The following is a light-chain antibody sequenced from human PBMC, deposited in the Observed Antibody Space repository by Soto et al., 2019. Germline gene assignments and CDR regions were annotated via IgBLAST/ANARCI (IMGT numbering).Light chain of an antibody. V-gene: IGLV2-14*01. CDR2: DVT. CDR1: SSDVGGYNS. Sequence: ALTQPASVSGSPGQSITISCTGTSSDVGGYNSVSWYRQDPGKAPKLMIYDVTNRPSGVSNRFSGSKSGNTASLTISGLQAEDEADYYCSSFTSSITYVFGTGTKVTVL. J-gene: IGLJ1*01. CDR3: SSFTSSITYV.